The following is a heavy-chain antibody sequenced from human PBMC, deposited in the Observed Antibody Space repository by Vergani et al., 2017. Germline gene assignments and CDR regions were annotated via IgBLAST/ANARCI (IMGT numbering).Heavy chain of an antibody. V-gene: IGHV3-30*02. CDR2: IRYDGSNK. CDR3: AKDQDASNYYYGSGSFDY. Sequence: QVQLVESGGGVVQPGGSLRLSCAASGFTFSSFGMHWVRQAPAKGLEWVAFIRYDGSNKDYADSVKGRFTISRDNSKNTLYLQMNSLRAEDTAVYYCAKDQDASNYYYGSGSFDYWGQGTLVTVSS. J-gene: IGHJ4*02. D-gene: IGHD3-10*01. CDR1: GFTFSSFG.